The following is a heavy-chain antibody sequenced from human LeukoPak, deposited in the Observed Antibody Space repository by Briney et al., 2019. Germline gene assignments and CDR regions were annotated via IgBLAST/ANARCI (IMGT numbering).Heavy chain of an antibody. V-gene: IGHV1-69*13. CDR1: GGTFSSYA. D-gene: IGHD3-10*01. CDR3: ARGYYYGSGSYYPFDY. CDR2: IIPIFGTA. J-gene: IGHJ4*02. Sequence: GASVKVSCKASGGTFSSYAISWVRQAPGQGLEWMGGIIPIFGTANYAQKFQGRVTITADESTSTAYMELSSLRSEDTAAYYCARGYYYGSGSYYPFDYWGQGTLVTVSS.